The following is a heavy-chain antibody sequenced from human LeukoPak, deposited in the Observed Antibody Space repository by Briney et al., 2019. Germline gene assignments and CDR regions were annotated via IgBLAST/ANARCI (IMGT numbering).Heavy chain of an antibody. CDR2: TSGSGDST. Sequence: GGSLRLSCAASGFTFSSYGMNWVRQDPGKGLEWVSGTSGSGDSTYYADSVKGRFTISRDNSKNTVYMQMNRLRAEDTAVYYCAKVTNPYGSGSSFDYWGQGTQVTVSS. J-gene: IGHJ4*02. CDR1: GFTFSSYG. D-gene: IGHD3-10*01. CDR3: AKVTNPYGSGSSFDY. V-gene: IGHV3-23*01.